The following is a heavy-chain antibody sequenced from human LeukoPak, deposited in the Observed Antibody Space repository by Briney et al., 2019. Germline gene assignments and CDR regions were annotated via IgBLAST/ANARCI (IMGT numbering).Heavy chain of an antibody. Sequence: SQTLSLTCTVSGGSISSGDYYWIWIRQPPGMGLEWIGYIYYSGITYYNPSLKSRVTISVDKSKNQFSLKLRSVTAADTAVYYCARERRGMTQLDYWGQGTLVTVSS. CDR1: GGSISSGDYY. CDR2: IYYSGIT. J-gene: IGHJ4*02. V-gene: IGHV4-30-4*01. CDR3: ARERRGMTQLDY.